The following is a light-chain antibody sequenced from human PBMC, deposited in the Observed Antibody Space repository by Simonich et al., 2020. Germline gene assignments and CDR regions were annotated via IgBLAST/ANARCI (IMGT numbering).Light chain of an antibody. CDR1: SSDVGGYNY. V-gene: IGLV2-14*01. J-gene: IGLJ3*02. CDR2: DVS. CDR3: SSYTSSSTWV. Sequence: QSALTQPASVSGSPGQSITISCTGTSSDVGGYNYFSWYQPPPGNAPKLMIYDVSKRPSGGSNRFSGSNAGNTASLTISGLQAEDDADYYCSSYTSSSTWVFGGGTKLTVL.